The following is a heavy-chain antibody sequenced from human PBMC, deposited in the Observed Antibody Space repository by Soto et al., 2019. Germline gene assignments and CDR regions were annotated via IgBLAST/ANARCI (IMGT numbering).Heavy chain of an antibody. V-gene: IGHV1-24*01. CDR2: FDPEHMKT. J-gene: IGHJ4*02. CDR1: GYTLTRLS. CDR3: GTDPRDSLKDY. Sequence: SVKVSCKVSGYTLTRLSIHWVRQAPGKGLEWVGGFDPEHMKTIYAEKVQGRVTLTEDTSTDTAYMELSSLRSEDTAVYFCGTDPRDSLKDYWGQGTLVTVSS.